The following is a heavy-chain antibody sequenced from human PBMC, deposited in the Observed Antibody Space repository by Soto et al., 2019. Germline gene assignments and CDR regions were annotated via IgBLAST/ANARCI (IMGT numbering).Heavy chain of an antibody. V-gene: IGHV4-61*01. CDR1: GGSVSSGSYY. CDR3: ARGTRYYDSSGYYHYYYYYGMDV. D-gene: IGHD3-22*01. J-gene: IGHJ6*02. CDR2: IYYSGST. Sequence: SETLSLTCTVSGGSVSSGSYYRSWIRQPPGKGLEWIGYIYYSGSTNYNPSLKSRVTISVDTSKNQFSLKLSSVTAADTAVYYCARGTRYYDSSGYYHYYYYYGMDVWGQGTTVTVSS.